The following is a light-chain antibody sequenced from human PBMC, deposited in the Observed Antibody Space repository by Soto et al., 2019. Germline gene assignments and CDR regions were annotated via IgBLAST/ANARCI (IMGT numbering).Light chain of an antibody. J-gene: IGKJ4*01. CDR1: QGISNW. Sequence: DIQMPQSPSSVSASVGDRVTITCRASQGISNWLAWYQQKPGRAPKLLIYAASSLQSGVPPRFSGSGSGTDFILTISSLQPEDFATYYCQQTNTFPLTFGGGTRVEI. V-gene: IGKV1-12*01. CDR2: AAS. CDR3: QQTNTFPLT.